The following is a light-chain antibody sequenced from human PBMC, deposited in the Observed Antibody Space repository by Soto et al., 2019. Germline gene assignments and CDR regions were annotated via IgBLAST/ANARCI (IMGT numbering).Light chain of an antibody. V-gene: IGKV3-20*01. CDR1: QSVSNRY. J-gene: IGKJ4*01. CDR3: QQYGSSIT. Sequence: DIVLMQSPGSLSLSPGERVTLSCRASQSVSNRYLAWYQHRPGQAPRLLIRGTSSRASGVPDRFSASGAGTDFILTISRVEPEDFAIYYCQQYGSSITFGGGTKVEIK. CDR2: GTS.